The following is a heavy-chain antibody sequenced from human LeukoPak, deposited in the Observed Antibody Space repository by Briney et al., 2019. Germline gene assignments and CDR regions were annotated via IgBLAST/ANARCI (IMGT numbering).Heavy chain of an antibody. D-gene: IGHD3-10*01. CDR2: ISGSGGST. CDR3: AKDSFTLVQGLADY. Sequence: GGSLRLSCAASGFTFSSYAMSRVRQAPGKGLESVSAISGSGGSTYYADSVKGRFTISRDNSKNTLYLQMNSLRAEDTAVYHCAKDSFTLVQGLADYWGQGTLVTVSS. V-gene: IGHV3-23*01. J-gene: IGHJ4*02. CDR1: GFTFSSYA.